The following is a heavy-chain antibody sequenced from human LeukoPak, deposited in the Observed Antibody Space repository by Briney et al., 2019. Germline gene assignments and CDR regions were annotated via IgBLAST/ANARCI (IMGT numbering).Heavy chain of an antibody. Sequence: GGSLRLSCAASASIFSSYAMSWVRQAPGKGLEWISYVGIDSGNTNYADSVKGRFTISEDKAKNSLYLQMNSLRVEDTAVYYCARDYKYAFDNWGQGTLVTVSS. J-gene: IGHJ4*02. CDR1: ASIFSSYA. CDR2: VGIDSGNT. D-gene: IGHD5-24*01. CDR3: ARDYKYAFDN. V-gene: IGHV3-48*01.